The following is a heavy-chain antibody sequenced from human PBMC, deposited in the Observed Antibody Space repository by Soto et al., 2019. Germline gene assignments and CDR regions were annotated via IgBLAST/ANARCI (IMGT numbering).Heavy chain of an antibody. CDR2: ISGSGSTT. D-gene: IGHD3-3*01. CDR3: ARDGNGAYFDFWSSMDV. Sequence: PGGSLRLSCAASGFTFSSYAMSWVRQARGKGLEWVSGISGSGSTTYYADSVKGRFTISRDSAKNSLYLQMNSLRAEDTAVYYCARDGNGAYFDFWSSMDVWGQGTTVTVSS. CDR1: GFTFSSYA. V-gene: IGHV3-23*01. J-gene: IGHJ6*02.